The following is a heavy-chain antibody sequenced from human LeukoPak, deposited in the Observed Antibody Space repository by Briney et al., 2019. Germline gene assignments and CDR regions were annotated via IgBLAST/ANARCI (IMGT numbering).Heavy chain of an antibody. CDR3: AREVAGWDFDY. CDR1: GYTFTGYY. J-gene: IGHJ4*02. Sequence: ASVKVSCKASGYTFTGYYMHWVRQAPGQGLEWMGRINPNSGGTNYAQKFQGRVTTTRDTSISTAYMELSRLRSDDTAVYYCAREVAGWDFDYWGQGTLVTVSS. V-gene: IGHV1-2*06. D-gene: IGHD1-14*01. CDR2: INPNSGGT.